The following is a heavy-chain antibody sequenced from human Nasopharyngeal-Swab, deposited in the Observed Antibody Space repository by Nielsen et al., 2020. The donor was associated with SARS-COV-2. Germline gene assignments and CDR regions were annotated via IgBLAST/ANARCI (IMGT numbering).Heavy chain of an antibody. CDR3: AREAAKDYGGYPDY. D-gene: IGHD4-23*01. V-gene: IGHV3-11*01. Sequence: GGSLRLSCTISGFTFSDYYMSWIRQAPGKGLEWVSVISSISGRTKYYTISRDNAKNSVYLTLNSLRPEDTAVYYCAREAAKDYGGYPDYWGQGTLVTVSS. J-gene: IGHJ4*02. CDR1: GFTFSDYY. CDR2: ISSISGRTK.